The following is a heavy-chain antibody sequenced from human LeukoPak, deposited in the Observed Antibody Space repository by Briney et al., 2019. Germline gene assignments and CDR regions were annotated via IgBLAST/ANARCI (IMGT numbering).Heavy chain of an antibody. CDR2: IKPNTGVT. J-gene: IGHJ4*02. CDR1: GYTFTGHY. V-gene: IGHV1-2*02. CDR3: ARDNNWGPDY. D-gene: IGHD7-27*01. Sequence: ASVKVSCKASGYTFTGHYMHWVRQAPGQGLEWMGWIKPNTGVTYCAQNFQGRFTMTTDTSISTVYMELRSLRSEDTAVYYCARDNNWGPDYWGQGTLVTVSS.